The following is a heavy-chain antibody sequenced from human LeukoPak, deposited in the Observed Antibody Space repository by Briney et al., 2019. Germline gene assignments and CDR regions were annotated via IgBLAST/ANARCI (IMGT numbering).Heavy chain of an antibody. V-gene: IGHV3-21*01. CDR3: AREPDMDV. CDR2: ISGSGSYR. J-gene: IGHJ6*03. Sequence: PGGSLRLSCEASGFTFSSYSMNWVRQAPGKGLEWVSSISGSGSYRYYADSVQGRFTISRDNAKNSLYLQMNSLRAEDTAVYFCAREPDMDVWGKGTTVTISS. CDR1: GFTFSSYS.